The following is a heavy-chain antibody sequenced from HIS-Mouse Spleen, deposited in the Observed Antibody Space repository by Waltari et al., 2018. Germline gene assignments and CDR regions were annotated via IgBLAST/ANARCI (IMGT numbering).Heavy chain of an antibody. D-gene: IGHD1-7*01. CDR2: IYYSGST. J-gene: IGHJ3*02. CDR1: GGSISSSSYY. Sequence: QLQLQESGPGLVKPSETLSLTCTVSGGSISSSSYYWGGIRQPPGKGLEWIGSIYYSGSTYYNPSLKSRVTISVDTSKNQFSLKLSSVTAADTAVYYCARDELRRGRLNAFDIWGQGTMVTVSS. CDR3: ARDELRRGRLNAFDI. V-gene: IGHV4-39*07.